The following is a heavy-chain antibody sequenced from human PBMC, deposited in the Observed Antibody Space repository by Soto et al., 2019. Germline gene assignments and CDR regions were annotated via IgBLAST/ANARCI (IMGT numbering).Heavy chain of an antibody. CDR2: ISSSGSTA. J-gene: IGHJ4*02. CDR1: GFSFSTYS. V-gene: IGHV3-48*01. Sequence: EVQLVESGGSLEQPGGSLRLSCAASGFSFSTYSMNWVRQAPGKGLEWVSYISSSGSTAYYADSVKGRFTISRDNAKNSLYLQMNSLRAEDTAVYYCASGSTGLWGQGTLVTVSS. CDR3: ASGSTGL.